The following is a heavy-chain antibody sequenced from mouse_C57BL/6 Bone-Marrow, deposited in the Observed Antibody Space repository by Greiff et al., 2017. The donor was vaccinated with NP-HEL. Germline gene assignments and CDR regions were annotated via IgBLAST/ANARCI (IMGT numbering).Heavy chain of an antibody. CDR1: GFTFSDYY. J-gene: IGHJ3*01. V-gene: IGHV5-12*01. Sequence: EVMLVESGGGLVQPGGSLKLSCAASGFTFSDYYMYWVRQTPEKRLEWVAYLSNGGGSTYYPDTVKGRFTISRDNAKNTLYLQMSRLKSEDTAMYYCARVPYWGQGTLVTVSA. CDR3: ARVPY. CDR2: LSNGGGST.